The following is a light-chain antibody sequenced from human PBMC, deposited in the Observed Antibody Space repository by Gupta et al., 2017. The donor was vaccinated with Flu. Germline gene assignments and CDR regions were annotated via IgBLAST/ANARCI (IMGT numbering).Light chain of an antibody. J-gene: IGLJ3*02. V-gene: IGLV8-61*01. CDR1: SGSVSTNFS. Sequence: QTVVTQEPSFSVSPGGTVTLTCGLTSGSVSTNFSPSWYQQTPGQAPRTLIYNTNVLSSGVPDRFSGSILGNKAALTITGAQADDESDYYCVLYLGSGSWVFGGGTKLTVL. CDR3: VLYLGSGSWV. CDR2: NTN.